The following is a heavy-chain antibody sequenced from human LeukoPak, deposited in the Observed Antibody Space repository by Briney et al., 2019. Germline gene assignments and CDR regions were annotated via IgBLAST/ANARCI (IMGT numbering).Heavy chain of an antibody. CDR2: IYYSGNT. CDR1: GGSISGDH. V-gene: IGHV4-59*08. Sequence: SETLSLTCTVSGGSISGDHWNWIRQPPGKGLEWIGYIYYSGNTNYNPSLRSRVTISVDTSKNQFSLKLSSVTAADTAVYYCARRNDFDIWGQGTMVTVSS. CDR3: ARRNDFDI. J-gene: IGHJ3*02.